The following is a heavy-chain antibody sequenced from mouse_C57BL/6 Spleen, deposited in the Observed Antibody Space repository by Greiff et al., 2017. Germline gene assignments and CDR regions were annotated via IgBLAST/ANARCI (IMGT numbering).Heavy chain of an antibody. V-gene: IGHV1-61*01. Sequence: QVQLQQPGAELVRPGSSVKLSCKASGYTFTSYWMDWVKQRPGQGLEWIGNIYPSDSETHYNQKFKDKATLTVDKSSSTAYMQLSSLTSEDSAVYYCARYPYGNYERYFGYWGQGTTLTVSS. J-gene: IGHJ2*01. CDR2: IYPSDSET. D-gene: IGHD2-1*01. CDR3: ARYPYGNYERYFGY. CDR1: GYTFTSYW.